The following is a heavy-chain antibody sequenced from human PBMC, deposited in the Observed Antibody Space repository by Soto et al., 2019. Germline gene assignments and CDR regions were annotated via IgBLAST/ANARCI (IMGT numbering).Heavy chain of an antibody. V-gene: IGHV3-30*03. CDR1: GFTFSSYG. CDR3: ARDRHFYDSCGYYSTTLYYFDY. J-gene: IGHJ4*02. CDR2: ISYDESDK. D-gene: IGHD3-22*01. Sequence: GGSLSLSCAASGFTFSSYGMHWVRQAPGKGLEWVAVISYDESDKYYADSVKSRFTISRDNSKNTLYLQMNCLRAEDTAVYYCARDRHFYDSCGYYSTTLYYFDYWGQGALVTVSS.